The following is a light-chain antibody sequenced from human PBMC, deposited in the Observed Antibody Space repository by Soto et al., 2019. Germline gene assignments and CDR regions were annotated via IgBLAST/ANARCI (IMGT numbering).Light chain of an antibody. CDR2: GAS. CDR3: QQYGSSPPYT. CDR1: QSVSSSY. J-gene: IGKJ2*01. V-gene: IGKV3-20*01. Sequence: EIVLTQSPGTLSLSPGERATLSCRASQSVSSSYLAWYQQKPGQAHRLLIYGASSRATGIPDRFSGSGSGTDLTLTISRLEPEDFAVSYCQQYGSSPPYTFGQGTKLEIK.